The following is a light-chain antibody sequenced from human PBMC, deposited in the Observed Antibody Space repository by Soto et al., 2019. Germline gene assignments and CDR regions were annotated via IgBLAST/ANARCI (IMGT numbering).Light chain of an antibody. CDR1: QGISSY. Sequence: QSPSFLSASVGDRVTITCRASQGISSYLAWYQQKPGKAPKLLIYAASTLQSGVPSRFSGSESGTEFTLTITSLQADDFATYYCQQYDKYWTFGQGTKVDIK. J-gene: IGKJ1*01. CDR3: QQYDKYWT. V-gene: IGKV1-9*01. CDR2: AAS.